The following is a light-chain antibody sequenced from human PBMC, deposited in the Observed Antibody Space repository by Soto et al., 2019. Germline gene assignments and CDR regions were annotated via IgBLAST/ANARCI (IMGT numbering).Light chain of an antibody. CDR1: HGIDNY. CDR2: DAS. Sequence: DIQMTQSPSSLSASVGDRVTITCQASHGIDNYLNWYQQKAGKAPKLLIYDASNLETGVPSRFYGGGSGTDFTFTISSLQPEDIATYYCQQANSFPITFGQGTRLEIK. J-gene: IGKJ5*01. CDR3: QQANSFPIT. V-gene: IGKV1-33*01.